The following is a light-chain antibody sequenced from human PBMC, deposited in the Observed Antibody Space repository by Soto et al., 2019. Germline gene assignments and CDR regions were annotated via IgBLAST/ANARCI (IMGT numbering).Light chain of an antibody. CDR1: SSDVGGYNY. CDR2: EVS. Sequence: SVLTQPASVSGSPGQSITISCTGTSSDVGGYNYVSWYQQHPGKAPKLMIYEVSNRPSGVSNRFSGSKSGNTASLTISGLQDEDEADYYCSSYTSSSTLYVFGNGTKVTVL. V-gene: IGLV2-14*01. J-gene: IGLJ1*01. CDR3: SSYTSSSTLYV.